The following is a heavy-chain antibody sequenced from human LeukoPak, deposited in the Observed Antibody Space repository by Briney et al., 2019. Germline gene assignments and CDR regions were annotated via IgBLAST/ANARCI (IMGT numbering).Heavy chain of an antibody. D-gene: IGHD3-10*01. V-gene: IGHV3-23*01. CDR1: GFTVCSTY. CDR3: AKLKRVGIAPFDD. J-gene: IGHJ4*02. CDR2: ISGSGNKT. Sequence: PGGSLRLSCAASGFTVCSTYMSWVRQAPGKGLHWVSTISGSGNKTYDADSVKGRFTISRDNSKNTLYLQMTGLRAEDTAVYYCAKLKRVGIAPFDDWGQGTLVTVSS.